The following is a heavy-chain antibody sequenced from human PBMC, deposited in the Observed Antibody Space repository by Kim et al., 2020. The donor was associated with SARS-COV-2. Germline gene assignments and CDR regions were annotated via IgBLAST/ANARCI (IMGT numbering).Heavy chain of an antibody. CDR1: GFTFSSYS. Sequence: GGSLRLSCAASGFTFSSYSMNWVRQAPGKGLEWVSYISSSSSTIYYADSVKGRFTISRDNAKNSLYLQMNSLRGEDTAVYYCAREPMVRGVSAFDYWGQGTLVTVSS. CDR3: AREPMVRGVSAFDY. D-gene: IGHD3-10*01. V-gene: IGHV3-48*01. J-gene: IGHJ4*02. CDR2: ISSSSSTI.